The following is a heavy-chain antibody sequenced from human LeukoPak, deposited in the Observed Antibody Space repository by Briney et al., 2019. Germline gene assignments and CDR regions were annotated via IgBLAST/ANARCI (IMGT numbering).Heavy chain of an antibody. D-gene: IGHD3-10*01. Sequence: PGGSLRLSCAASGFTFSSYAMSWVRHAPGKGLEWVSDIRGSGVSTYYADSVKGRFTISRDNSKNTLYLQMNSLRAEDTAVYYCAKDLGWGYYYGSGGLIDYWGQGTLVTASS. CDR1: GFTFSSYA. V-gene: IGHV3-23*01. J-gene: IGHJ4*02. CDR3: AKDLGWGYYYGSGGLIDY. CDR2: IRGSGVST.